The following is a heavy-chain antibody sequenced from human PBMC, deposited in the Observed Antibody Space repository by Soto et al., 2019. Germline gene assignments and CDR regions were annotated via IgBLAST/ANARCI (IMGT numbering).Heavy chain of an antibody. CDR2: ISGSGGST. J-gene: IGHJ4*02. Sequence: QRLSCAASGFTFSSYSMSWVRQAPGKGLEGVSAISGSGGSTYYADSVNGRFTISRDNSKNTLYLQMNSPRAEETAVYYCAKDRLPVTMIVVVITSGFDYCGEVTLVTVT. CDR3: AKDRLPVTMIVVVITSGFDY. V-gene: IGHV3-23*01. D-gene: IGHD3-22*01. CDR1: GFTFSSYS.